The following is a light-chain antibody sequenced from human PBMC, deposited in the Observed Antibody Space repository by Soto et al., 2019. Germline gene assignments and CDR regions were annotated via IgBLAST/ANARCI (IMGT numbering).Light chain of an antibody. CDR2: KAS. Sequence: DIQMTQSPSSLSASVGDRVTITCRASQGISSYLAWYQQKPGKAPKLLIYKASTLKSGVPSRFSGSGSGTEFTLTASSLQPEDFAVYYCQQYNNWPFTFGPGTKVDIK. CDR3: QQYNNWPFT. CDR1: QGISSY. J-gene: IGKJ3*01. V-gene: IGKV1-9*01.